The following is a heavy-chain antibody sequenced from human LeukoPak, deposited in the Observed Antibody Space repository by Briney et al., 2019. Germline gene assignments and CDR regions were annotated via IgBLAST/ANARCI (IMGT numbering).Heavy chain of an antibody. Sequence: PGGSLRLSCAASGFTFDDYGMSWVRQAPGKGLEWVSGINWNGGSTGYADSVKGRFTISRDNSKNTLYLQMNSLRADDTAVYYYARGRDILTVGYWGQGTLVTVSA. CDR3: ARGRDILTVGY. CDR2: INWNGGST. CDR1: GFTFDDYG. V-gene: IGHV3-20*04. D-gene: IGHD3-9*01. J-gene: IGHJ4*02.